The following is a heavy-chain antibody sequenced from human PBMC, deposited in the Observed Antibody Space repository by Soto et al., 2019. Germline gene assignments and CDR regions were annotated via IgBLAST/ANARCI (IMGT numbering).Heavy chain of an antibody. CDR1: GGSISSGGYY. CDR2: IYYSGST. CDR3: ARSTAPLDYGGIVDY. J-gene: IGHJ4*02. V-gene: IGHV4-31*03. D-gene: IGHD4-17*01. Sequence: SETLSLTCTVSGGSISSGGYYWSWIRQHPGKGLEWIGYIYYSGSTYYNPSLKSRVTISVDTSKNQFSLKLSSVTAADTAVYYCARSTAPLDYGGIVDYWGQGTLVTVSS.